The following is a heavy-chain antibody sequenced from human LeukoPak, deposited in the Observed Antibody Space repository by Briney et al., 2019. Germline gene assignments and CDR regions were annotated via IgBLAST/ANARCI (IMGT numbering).Heavy chain of an antibody. CDR2: IRSDVSNE. Sequence: GGSLRLSCAASGFSFSTYGMHWVRQAPGKGLEWVAFIRSDVSNEYYADSVKGRFTISRDNSKNTLYLQLNSLRGGDTAVYYCAKADDYGDYVIDYWGQGTLITVSS. D-gene: IGHD4-17*01. V-gene: IGHV3-30*02. CDR3: AKADDYGDYVIDY. CDR1: GFSFSTYG. J-gene: IGHJ4*02.